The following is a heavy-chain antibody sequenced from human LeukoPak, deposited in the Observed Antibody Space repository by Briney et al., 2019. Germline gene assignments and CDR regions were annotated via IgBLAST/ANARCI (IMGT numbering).Heavy chain of an antibody. CDR3: ASTSGWYEPIDY. Sequence: GGSLRLSCGASRLTINSYAMSWVRQAPGKGLEWVAVIWYDGSNKYYADSVKGRFTISRDNSKNTLYLQMNSLRAEDTAVYYCASTSGWYEPIDYWGQGTLVTVPS. J-gene: IGHJ4*02. CDR2: IWYDGSNK. D-gene: IGHD6-19*01. V-gene: IGHV3-33*08. CDR1: RLTINSYA.